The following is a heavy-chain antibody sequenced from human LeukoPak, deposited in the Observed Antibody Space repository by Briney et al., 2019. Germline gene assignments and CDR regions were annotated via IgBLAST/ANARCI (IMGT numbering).Heavy chain of an antibody. D-gene: IGHD6-13*01. CDR1: GFTFSSYS. J-gene: IGHJ4*02. Sequence: GGSLRLSCAASGFTFSSYSMNWVRQAPGKGLEWVANIKQDGSEKYYVDSVKGRFTISRDNAKNSLYLQMNSLRAEDTAVYYCARANPGYSSSWVDWGQGTLVTVSS. CDR2: IKQDGSEK. V-gene: IGHV3-7*05. CDR3: ARANPGYSSSWVD.